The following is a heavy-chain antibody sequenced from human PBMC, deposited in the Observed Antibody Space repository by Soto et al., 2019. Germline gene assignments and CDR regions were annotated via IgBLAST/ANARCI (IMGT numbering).Heavy chain of an antibody. D-gene: IGHD3-16*01. CDR1: GFTFRSHG. CDR2: IWYDGINK. V-gene: IGHV3-33*01. J-gene: IGHJ4*02. CDR3: ARALYYDFDY. Sequence: LRLSCAASGFTFRSHGMHWVRQAPGKGLEWVAVIWYDGINKFYADSVKGRFTISRDNSKNTVYLQMNSLRAEDTAVYYCARALYYDFDYWGQGTLVTVSS.